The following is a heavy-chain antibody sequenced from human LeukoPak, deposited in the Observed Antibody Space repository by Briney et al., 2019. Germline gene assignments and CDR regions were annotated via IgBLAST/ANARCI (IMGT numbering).Heavy chain of an antibody. CDR3: ARSIEDYYDSSGYGY. CDR2: INHSGST. J-gene: IGHJ4*02. V-gene: IGHV4-34*01. D-gene: IGHD3-22*01. CDR1: GGSFSGYY. Sequence: PSETLSLTCAVYGGSFSGYYWSWIRQPPGKGLEWIGEINHSGSTNYNPSLKSRVTISVDTSKNQFSLKLSSVTAADTAVYYCARSIEDYYDSSGYGYWGQGTLVTVSS.